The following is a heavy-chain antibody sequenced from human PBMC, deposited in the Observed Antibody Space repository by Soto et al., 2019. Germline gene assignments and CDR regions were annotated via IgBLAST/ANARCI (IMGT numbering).Heavy chain of an antibody. D-gene: IGHD3-10*01. CDR2: IYYSGST. CDR3: ARVYYGSGSYWPFYYYMDV. CDR1: GGSISSYY. J-gene: IGHJ6*03. Sequence: SETLSLTCTVSGGSISSYYWSWIRQPPGKGLEWIGYIYYSGSTNYNPSLKSRVTISVDTSKNQFSLKLSSVTAADTAVYYCARVYYGSGSYWPFYYYMDVWGKGTTVTVSS. V-gene: IGHV4-59*01.